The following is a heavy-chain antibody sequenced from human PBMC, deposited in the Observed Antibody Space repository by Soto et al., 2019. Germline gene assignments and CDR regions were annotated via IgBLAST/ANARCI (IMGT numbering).Heavy chain of an antibody. CDR3: ARVRAAAVKYFDS. V-gene: IGHV3-21*01. CDR1: GFTFSSYS. CDR2: ISSSSSYI. D-gene: IGHD6-13*01. Sequence: EVQLVESGGGLVKPGGSLRLSCAASGFTFSSYSMNWVRQAPGKGLEWVSSISSSSSYIYYADSVKGRFTISRDNAKNTLYLQMISLRAEDTAVYYCARVRAAAVKYFDSWGQGTLVTVSS. J-gene: IGHJ4*02.